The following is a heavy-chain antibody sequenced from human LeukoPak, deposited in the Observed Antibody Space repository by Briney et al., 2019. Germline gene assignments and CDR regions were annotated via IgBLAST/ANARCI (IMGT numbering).Heavy chain of an antibody. CDR2: MNPNSGGT. CDR1: GYTFTSYD. CDR3: ARDWGHSDAFDI. D-gene: IGHD3-16*01. J-gene: IGHJ3*02. V-gene: IGHV1-2*02. Sequence: ASAKVSCKASGYTFTSYDINWVRQATGQGLEWMGWMNPNSGGTNYAQKFQGRVTMTRDTSISTAYMELSRLRSDDTAVYYCARDWGHSDAFDIWGQGTMVTVSS.